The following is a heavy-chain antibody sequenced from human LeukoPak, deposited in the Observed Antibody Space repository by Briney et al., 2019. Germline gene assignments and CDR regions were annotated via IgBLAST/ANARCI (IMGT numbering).Heavy chain of an antibody. D-gene: IGHD3-10*01. CDR1: GFTVSSNY. CDR2: IYSGGST. CDR3: ARVFGDYYGTDYYFDY. V-gene: IGHV3-66*01. J-gene: IGHJ4*02. Sequence: GGSLRLSCAASGFTVSSNYMSWVRQAPGKGLEWVSVIYSGGSTYYADSVKGRFTISRDNSKNTLYLQMNSLRAEDTAVYYCARVFGDYYGTDYYFDYWGQGTLVTVSS.